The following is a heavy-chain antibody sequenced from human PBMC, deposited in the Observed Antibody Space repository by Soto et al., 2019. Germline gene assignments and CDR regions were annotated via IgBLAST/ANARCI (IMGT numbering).Heavy chain of an antibody. J-gene: IGHJ4*02. CDR2: VHDRGST. D-gene: IGHD7-27*01. CDR3: ARVTGELRTAFFAY. V-gene: IGHV4-59*03. CDR1: GDAISNYY. Sequence: PSETLSLTCSVSGDAISNYYWSWIRQTPGKGLEWVGCVHDRGSTDYHPSLKGRVTMSLHTSKRQFSLNLSSGTAADSATYYCARVTGELRTAFFAYWGQGIPVTVSS.